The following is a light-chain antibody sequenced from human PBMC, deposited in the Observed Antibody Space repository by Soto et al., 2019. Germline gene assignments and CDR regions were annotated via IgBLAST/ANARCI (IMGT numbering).Light chain of an antibody. CDR2: AAT. J-gene: IGKJ1*01. V-gene: IGKV1-39*01. CDR3: QQSYSNPRT. Sequence: DIQMTQSPSSLSASVGDRVTITCRASQSISSYLNWYQHKPGKAPNLVIYAATTLQSGVPSRFSGSGSGTDFTLTISSLQPEDFATYYCQQSYSNPRTFGQGTMVDIK. CDR1: QSISSY.